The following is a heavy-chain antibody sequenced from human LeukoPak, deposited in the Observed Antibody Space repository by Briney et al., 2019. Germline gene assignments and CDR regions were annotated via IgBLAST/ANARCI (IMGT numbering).Heavy chain of an antibody. CDR1: GFTFSSYS. CDR2: ISSSSSYI. Sequence: GGSLRLPCAASGFTFSSYSMNWVRQAPGKGLEWVSSISSSSSYIYYADSVKGRFTISRDNAKNSLYLQMNSLRAEDTAVYYCARDRQAYDFWSGYVWGQGTLVTVSS. CDR3: ARDRQAYDFWSGYV. V-gene: IGHV3-21*01. J-gene: IGHJ4*02. D-gene: IGHD3-3*01.